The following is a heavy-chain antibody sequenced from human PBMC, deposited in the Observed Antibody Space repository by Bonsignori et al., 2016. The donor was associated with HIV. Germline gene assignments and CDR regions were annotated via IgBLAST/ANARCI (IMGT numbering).Heavy chain of an antibody. CDR3: AKVYSYDSSGYLYYFDY. J-gene: IGHJ4*02. Sequence: VRQAPGKGLEWVSGISWNSGSIGYADSVKGRFTISRDNAKNSLYLQMNSLRAEDTALYYCAKVYSYDSSGYLYYFDYWGQGTLVTVSS. CDR2: ISWNSGSI. V-gene: IGHV3-9*01. D-gene: IGHD3-22*01.